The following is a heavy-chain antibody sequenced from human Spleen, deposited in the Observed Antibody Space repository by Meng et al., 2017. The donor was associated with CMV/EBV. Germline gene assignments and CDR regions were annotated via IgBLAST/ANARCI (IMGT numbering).Heavy chain of an antibody. CDR3: ARQRESRTGFDS. V-gene: IGHV4-34*01. D-gene: IGHD1-14*01. J-gene: IGHJ4*02. Sequence: QVRLHRWGHGLCNPSTTLSLNGAVYGESFSGYYWNWIRQPPGKGLEWIGEINHSGSTNYNPSLKSRVTISVDTSKNQFSLKVRSVIAADTAVYYCARQRESRTGFDSWGQGTLVTVSS. CDR1: GESFSGYY. CDR2: INHSGST.